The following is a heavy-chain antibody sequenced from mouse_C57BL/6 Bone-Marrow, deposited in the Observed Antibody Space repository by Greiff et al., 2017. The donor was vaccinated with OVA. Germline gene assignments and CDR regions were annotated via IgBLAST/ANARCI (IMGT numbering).Heavy chain of an antibody. CDR1: GYTFTSYW. CDR3: ARPYGREAY. V-gene: IGHV1-50*01. J-gene: IGHJ3*01. Sequence: VQLQQSGAELVKPGASVKLSCKASGYTFTSYWMQWVKQRPGQGLEWIGEIDPSDSYTNYNQKFKGKATLTVDTSSSTAYMQLSSLTSEDSAVYYCARPYGREAYWGQGTLVTVSA. CDR2: IDPSDSYT. D-gene: IGHD1-1*01.